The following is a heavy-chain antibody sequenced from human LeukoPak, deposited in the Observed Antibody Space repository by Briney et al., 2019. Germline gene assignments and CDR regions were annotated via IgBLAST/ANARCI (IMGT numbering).Heavy chain of an antibody. CDR2: INWNGGST. J-gene: IGHJ4*02. V-gene: IGHV3-20*04. CDR1: GFTFDDYG. CDR3: ARVMSSYSGSYKDDY. Sequence: GGSLRLSCAASGFTFDDYGMSWVRQAPGKGLEWVSGINWNGGSTGYADSVKGRFTISRDNAKNSLYLQMNSLRAEDTAVYYCARVMSSYSGSYKDDYWGQGTLATVSS. D-gene: IGHD1-26*01.